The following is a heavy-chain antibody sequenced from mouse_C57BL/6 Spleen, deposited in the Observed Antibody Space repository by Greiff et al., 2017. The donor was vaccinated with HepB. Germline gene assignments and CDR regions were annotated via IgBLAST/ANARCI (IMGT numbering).Heavy chain of an antibody. CDR1: GFTFSDYY. V-gene: IGHV5-16*01. CDR2: INYDGSST. J-gene: IGHJ3*01. CDR3: AYYSNLAGFAY. Sequence: DVKLVESEGGLVQPGSSMKLSCTASGFTFSDYYMAWVRQVPEKGLEWVANINYDGSSTYYLDSLKSRFIISRDNAKNILYLQMSSLKSEDTATYYCAYYSNLAGFAYWGQGTLVTVSA. D-gene: IGHD2-5*01.